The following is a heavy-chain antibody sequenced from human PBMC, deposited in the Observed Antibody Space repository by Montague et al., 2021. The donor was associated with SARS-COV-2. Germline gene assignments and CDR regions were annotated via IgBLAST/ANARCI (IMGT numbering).Heavy chain of an antibody. CDR3: AKGLSSGSYYSSYFDH. J-gene: IGHJ4*02. CDR1: GFTFSSYA. D-gene: IGHD3-10*01. Sequence: SLRLSFAVSGFTFSSYAMSWVRQAPGKGLEWVSVISGSGGSAYYADSVKGRFTISRDNSKNTLYLQMNSLRAEDTAVYYCAKGLSSGSYYSSYFDHWGQGTLVTVSS. CDR2: ISGSGGSA. V-gene: IGHV3-23*01.